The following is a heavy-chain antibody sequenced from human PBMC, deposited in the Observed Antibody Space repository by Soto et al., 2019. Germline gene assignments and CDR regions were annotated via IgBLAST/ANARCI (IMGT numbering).Heavy chain of an antibody. D-gene: IGHD3-10*01. Sequence: QVQLQESGPGLVKPSETLSLTCNISGGSIRSYYWSWIRQPPGKGLEWIGYIYYNGNTKYNPSLKSRVTISVDTPKNQFSLKVGSVNAADTAVYYCARLYHVSGRPLMDVWGQGTTVTVSS. J-gene: IGHJ6*02. CDR3: ARLYHVSGRPLMDV. CDR1: GGSIRSYY. V-gene: IGHV4-59*01. CDR2: IYYNGNT.